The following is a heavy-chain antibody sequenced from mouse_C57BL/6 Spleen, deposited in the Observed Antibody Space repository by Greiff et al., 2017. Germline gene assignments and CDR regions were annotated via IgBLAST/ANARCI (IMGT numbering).Heavy chain of an antibody. D-gene: IGHD1-1*01. J-gene: IGHJ2*01. CDR3: AKEGRSSEVDY. CDR1: GYTFTSYW. Sequence: QVQLQQSGAELVKPGASVKMSCKASGYTFTSYWITWVKQRPGQGLEWIGDIYPGSGSTNYNEKFKSKATLTVDTSSSTAYMQLSSLTSEDSAVYYCAKEGRSSEVDYWGQGTTLTVSS. CDR2: IYPGSGST. V-gene: IGHV1-55*01.